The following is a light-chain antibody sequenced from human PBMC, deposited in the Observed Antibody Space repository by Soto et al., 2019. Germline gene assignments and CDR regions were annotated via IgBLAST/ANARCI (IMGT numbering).Light chain of an antibody. J-gene: IGKJ1*01. CDR2: AAS. CDR3: QQSYSTPRVWS. Sequence: DIQMTQSPPSLSASVGDTVAITCRASQNIARYVNWYQQKPGKAPKLLIFAASRLQSGVPSRFSGGGSSTDFTLTISTLQPEDFAVYFCQQSYSTPRVWSFGQGTKVE. V-gene: IGKV1-39*01. CDR1: QNIARY.